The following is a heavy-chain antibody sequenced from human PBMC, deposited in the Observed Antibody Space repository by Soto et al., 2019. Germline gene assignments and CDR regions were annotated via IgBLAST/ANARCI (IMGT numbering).Heavy chain of an antibody. Sequence: PSETLSLTCTVSGGSISNHYWGWIRQPAGKGLEYIGRIAASGNSNYNPSLRSRVSMSLDTSNNHFSLRLTSVTAADTAVYYCARIVVTGLMGAFDFWGQGTKVTVSS. CDR3: ARIVVTGLMGAFDF. V-gene: IGHV4-4*07. CDR1: GGSISNHY. J-gene: IGHJ3*01. D-gene: IGHD3-22*01. CDR2: IAASGNS.